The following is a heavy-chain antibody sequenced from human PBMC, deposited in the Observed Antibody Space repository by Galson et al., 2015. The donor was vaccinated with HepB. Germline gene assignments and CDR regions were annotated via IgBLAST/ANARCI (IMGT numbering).Heavy chain of an antibody. Sequence: SLRLSCAASGFIFSSHSTNWVRQAPGKGLEWVSSISSSGSYVFHTDLVKGRFTISRDNAKNSLYLQMSSLSAEDTAVYYCATRLAVAGTGAFDIWGQGTVVTVS. V-gene: IGHV3-21*06. J-gene: IGHJ3*02. CDR2: ISSSGSYV. CDR1: GFIFSSHS. CDR3: ATRLAVAGTGAFDI. D-gene: IGHD6-19*01.